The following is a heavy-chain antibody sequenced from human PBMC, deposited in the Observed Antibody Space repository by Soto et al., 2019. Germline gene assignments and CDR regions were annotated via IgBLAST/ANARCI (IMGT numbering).Heavy chain of an antibody. V-gene: IGHV4-31*03. CDR3: AGDRSGRRYFYHV. D-gene: IGHD1-26*01. Sequence: PSETLSLTCTVSGASISSGGYYWTWIRQYPGKGLEWIGYVYYGGNTNFNPSLRSRVAMSVDRSKNQFSLDLKSVTVADTAVYYCAGDRSGRRYFYHVWGPRSLVTGS. CDR1: GASISSGGYY. CDR2: VYYGGNT. J-gene: IGHJ1*01.